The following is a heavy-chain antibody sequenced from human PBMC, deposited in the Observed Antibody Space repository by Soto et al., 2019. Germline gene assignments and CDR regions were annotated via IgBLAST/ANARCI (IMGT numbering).Heavy chain of an antibody. D-gene: IGHD5-12*01. CDR2: MNPNSGNT. Sequence: ASVKVSCKASGYTFTSYDINWVRQATGQGLEGMGWMNPNSGNTGYAQKFQGRVTMTRNTSISTAYMELSSLRAEDTAVYYCAILGGWLRFVFSDYWGQGTLVTVSS. V-gene: IGHV1-8*01. CDR1: GYTFTSYD. CDR3: AILGGWLRFVFSDY. J-gene: IGHJ4*02.